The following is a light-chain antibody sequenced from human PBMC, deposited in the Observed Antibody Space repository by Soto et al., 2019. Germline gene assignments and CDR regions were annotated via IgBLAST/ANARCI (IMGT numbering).Light chain of an antibody. CDR2: VNSDGSH. V-gene: IGLV4-69*01. CDR1: SGHSNYA. Sequence: QLVLTQSPSASASLGASVKLTCTLSSGHSNYAIAWHQQQPEKGPQYLMKVNSDGSHSKGDGIPDRFSGSSSGAERYLTISSLQSEDEADYYCQTWGTGIRVFGGGTKLTVL. CDR3: QTWGTGIRV. J-gene: IGLJ2*01.